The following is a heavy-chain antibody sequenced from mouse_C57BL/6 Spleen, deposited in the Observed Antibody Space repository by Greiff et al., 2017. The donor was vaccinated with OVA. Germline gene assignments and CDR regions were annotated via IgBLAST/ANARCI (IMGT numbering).Heavy chain of an antibody. V-gene: IGHV1-50*01. D-gene: IGHD2-3*01. J-gene: IGHJ3*01. CDR1: GYTFTSYW. CDR3: ARRDGYPAWFAY. CDR2: IDPSDSYT. Sequence: QVQLQQPGAELVKPGASVKLSCKASGYTFTSYWMQWVKQRPGQGLEWIGEIDPSDSYTNYNQKFKGKATLTVATSSSTAYMQLSSLTSEDSAVYYCARRDGYPAWFAYWGQGTLVTVSA.